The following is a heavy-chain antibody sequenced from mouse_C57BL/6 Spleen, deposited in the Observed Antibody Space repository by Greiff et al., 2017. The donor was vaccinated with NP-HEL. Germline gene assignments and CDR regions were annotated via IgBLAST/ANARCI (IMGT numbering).Heavy chain of an antibody. CDR1: GFNIKDYY. J-gene: IGHJ3*01. CDR2: IDPEDGDT. D-gene: IGHD1-1*01. Sequence: VQLQQSGAELVRPGASVKLSCTASGFNIKDYYMHWVKQRPDQGLEWIGRIDPEDGDTEYAPTFQGQATMTADTSSNTAYLQLSSLTSEDTAVYYGTTHGRSPAWFAYGGQGTLVTVSA. CDR3: TTHGRSPAWFAY. V-gene: IGHV14-1*01.